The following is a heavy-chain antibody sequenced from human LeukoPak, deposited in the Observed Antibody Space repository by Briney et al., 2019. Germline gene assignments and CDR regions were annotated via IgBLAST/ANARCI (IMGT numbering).Heavy chain of an antibody. CDR3: TTTTVTTG. CDR1: GITFSGSA. Sequence: GGSLKLSCAASGITFSGSAMHWVRQASGKGLEWVGRIRSKANSYATAYAASVKGRFTISRDDSKNTAYLQMNSLKTEDTAVYYCTTTTVTTGWGQGTLVTVSS. D-gene: IGHD4-17*01. CDR2: IRSKANSYAT. V-gene: IGHV3-73*01. J-gene: IGHJ4*02.